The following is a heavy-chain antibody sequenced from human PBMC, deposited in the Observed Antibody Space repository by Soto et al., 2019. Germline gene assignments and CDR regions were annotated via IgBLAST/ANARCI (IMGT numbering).Heavy chain of an antibody. D-gene: IGHD1-1*01. CDR1: GASISGFY. CDR3: VRDGTKTLRDWFDP. CDR2: IYATGTT. V-gene: IGHV4-4*07. Sequence: SETLSLTCTVSGASISGFYWSWIRKSAGKGLEWIGRIYATGTTNYNPSLKSRVMMSVDTSKKQFSLKLWSVTAADTAVYYCVRDGTKTLRDWFDPWGQGISVTVSS. J-gene: IGHJ5*02.